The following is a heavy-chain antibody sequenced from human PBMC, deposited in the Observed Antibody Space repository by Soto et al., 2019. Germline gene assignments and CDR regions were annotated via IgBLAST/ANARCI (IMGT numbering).Heavy chain of an antibody. J-gene: IGHJ6*01. CDR3: ARREIAVAGTNYYGMDV. D-gene: IGHD6-19*01. CDR2: IDPSDSYT. CDR1: GYSFTSYW. V-gene: IGHV5-10-1*01. Sequence: GESLKISCKGSGYSFTSYWTSWVRQMPGKGLEWMGRIDPSDSYTNYSPSFQGHVTISADKSISTAYLQWSSLKASDTAMYYCARREIAVAGTNYYGMDVWAQGTTVTVSS.